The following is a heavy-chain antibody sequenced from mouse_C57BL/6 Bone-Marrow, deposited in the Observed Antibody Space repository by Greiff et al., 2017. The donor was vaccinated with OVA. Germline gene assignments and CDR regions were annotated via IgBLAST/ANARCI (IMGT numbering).Heavy chain of an antibody. CDR3: AKGIYGSRPYYYAMDY. CDR2: INPYNGDT. CDR1: GYSFTGYF. V-gene: IGHV1-37*01. Sequence: VQLQQSGPELVKPGASVKISCKASGYSFTGYFMNWVKQSHGKSLEWIGRINPYNGDTFYNQKFKGKATLTVDKSSSTAHMELLSLTSEDCAVYYYAKGIYGSRPYYYAMDYWGQGTSVTVSS. D-gene: IGHD1-1*01. J-gene: IGHJ4*01.